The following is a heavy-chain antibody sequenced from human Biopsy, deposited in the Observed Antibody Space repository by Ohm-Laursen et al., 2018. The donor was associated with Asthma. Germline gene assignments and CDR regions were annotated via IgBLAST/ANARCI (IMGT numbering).Heavy chain of an antibody. V-gene: IGHV3-53*01. CDR3: AKDIRPHGSGSLLWGYYYGLDV. D-gene: IGHD3-10*01. Sequence: SLRLSCAAPGFTVSTNGMSWVRQPPGKGLEWVSVIYSGGGTYYADSVQGRVTISRDNSKNTLSLQMNSLRVEDTAVYYCAKDIRPHGSGSLLWGYYYGLDVWGQGTTVTVSS. J-gene: IGHJ6*02. CDR2: IYSGGGT. CDR1: GFTVSTNG.